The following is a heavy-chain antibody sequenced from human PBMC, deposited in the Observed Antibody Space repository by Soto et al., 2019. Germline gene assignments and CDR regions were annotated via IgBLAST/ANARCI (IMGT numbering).Heavy chain of an antibody. CDR2: ISSSSSTI. Sequence: GGSLRLSCAASGFTFSSYSMNWVRQAPGKGLEWVSYISSSSSTIYYADSVKGRFTISRDNAKNSLYLQMNSLRAEDTAVYYCARGHYDFWSGYYNPYYFDYWGQGTLVTVSS. D-gene: IGHD3-3*01. CDR3: ARGHYDFWSGYYNPYYFDY. V-gene: IGHV3-48*01. CDR1: GFTFSSYS. J-gene: IGHJ4*02.